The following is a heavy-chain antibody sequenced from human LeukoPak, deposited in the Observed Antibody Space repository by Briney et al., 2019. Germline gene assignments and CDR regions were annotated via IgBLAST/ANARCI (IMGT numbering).Heavy chain of an antibody. J-gene: IGHJ6*02. V-gene: IGHV3-23*01. CDR1: GFTFSSYA. Sequence: GGSLRLSCAVSGFTFSSYAMSWVRQAPGKGLEWVSAISGSGGSTYYADSVKGRFTISRDNAKNSLYLQMNSLRAEDTAVYYCARAYYDFWSGYRYYYYGMDVWGQGTTVTVSS. CDR3: ARAYYDFWSGYRYYYYGMDV. CDR2: ISGSGGST. D-gene: IGHD3-3*01.